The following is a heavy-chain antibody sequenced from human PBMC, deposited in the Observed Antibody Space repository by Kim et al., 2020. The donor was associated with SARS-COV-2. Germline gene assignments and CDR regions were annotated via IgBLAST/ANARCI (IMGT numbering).Heavy chain of an antibody. Sequence: SVKVSCKASGGTFSSYAISWVRQAPGQGLEWMGGIIPIFGTANYAQKFQGRVTITADESTSTAYMELSSLRSEDTAVYYCARSDRITMIVVVYDAFDIWGQGTMVTVSS. V-gene: IGHV1-69*13. J-gene: IGHJ3*02. D-gene: IGHD3-22*01. CDR1: GGTFSSYA. CDR2: IIPIFGTA. CDR3: ARSDRITMIVVVYDAFDI.